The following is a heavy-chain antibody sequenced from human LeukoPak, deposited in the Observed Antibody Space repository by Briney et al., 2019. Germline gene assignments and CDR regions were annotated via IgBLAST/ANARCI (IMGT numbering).Heavy chain of an antibody. CDR3: VGSANLAD. J-gene: IGHJ4*02. Sequence: PRGSVRLFCRLSGVTFSNYEMNWVRQATGKGLEWISYINGRESTINYADSVKGRFTISRDNAKSSLYLQMYSLRVEDTAVYYCVGSANLADWGQGALGADSS. D-gene: IGHD4/OR15-4a*01. CDR2: INGRESTI. CDR1: GVTFSNYE. V-gene: IGHV3-48*03.